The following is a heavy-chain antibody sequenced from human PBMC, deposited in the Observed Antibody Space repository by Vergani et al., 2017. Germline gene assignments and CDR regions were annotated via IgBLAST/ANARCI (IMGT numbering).Heavy chain of an antibody. Sequence: QVQLVESGGGVVQRGGSLRLSCATSGCTLSNYDMQWIRQGPGKGLEFVAFIQFDGSNQYYADSVKGLFTLSRDFSKITLYLQMNSLRTDDTATYYCAKHFRGWGIDYWGQGTQVIVSS. V-gene: IGHV3-30*02. J-gene: IGHJ4*02. CDR2: IQFDGSNQ. D-gene: IGHD3-16*01. CDR3: AKHFRGWGIDY. CDR1: GCTLSNYD.